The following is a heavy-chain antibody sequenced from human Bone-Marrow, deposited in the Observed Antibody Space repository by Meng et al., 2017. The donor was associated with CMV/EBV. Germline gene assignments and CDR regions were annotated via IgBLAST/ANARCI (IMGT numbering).Heavy chain of an antibody. J-gene: IGHJ4*02. CDR2: IYTDGST. V-gene: IGHV3-NL1*01. CDR3: AKGRFFDY. Sequence: GESLKISCAASGFTFSSYGMTWVRQAPGKGLEWVSVIYTDGSTFYADSVTGRFAISRDNSKNTLYLQMNSLRVEYTPVYYCAKGRFFDYWGQGTLVPVSS. CDR1: GFTFSSYG.